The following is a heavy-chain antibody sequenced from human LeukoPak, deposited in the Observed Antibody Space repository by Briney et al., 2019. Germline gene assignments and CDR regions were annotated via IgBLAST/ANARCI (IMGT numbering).Heavy chain of an antibody. CDR3: AKDQDIVVVPAAPKSGYFDY. J-gene: IGHJ4*02. CDR2: IRYDGCNK. D-gene: IGHD2-2*01. V-gene: IGHV3-30*02. CDR1: GFTFSSYG. Sequence: GGSLRLSCAASGFTFSSYGMHWVRQAPGKGLEWVAFIRYDGCNKYYADSVKGRFTISRDNSKNTLYLQMNSLRAEDTAVYYCAKDQDIVVVPAAPKSGYFDYWGQGTLVTVSS.